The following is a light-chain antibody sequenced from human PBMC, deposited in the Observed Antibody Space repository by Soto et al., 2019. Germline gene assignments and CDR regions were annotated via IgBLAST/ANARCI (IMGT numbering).Light chain of an antibody. Sequence: DIQMTQSPSTLSASVGDRVTITGRASQSISSWLAWYQQKPGKAPKLLIYDASSLESGVPSRFSGSGSGTEFTLTISSLQPDDFATYYCQQYNSPTSTFGQGTKVEIK. V-gene: IGKV1-5*01. J-gene: IGKJ1*01. CDR3: QQYNSPTST. CDR2: DAS. CDR1: QSISSW.